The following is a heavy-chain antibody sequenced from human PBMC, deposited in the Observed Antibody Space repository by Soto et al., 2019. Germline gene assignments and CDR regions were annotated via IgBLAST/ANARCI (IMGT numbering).Heavy chain of an antibody. V-gene: IGHV1-69*12. D-gene: IGHD2-2*01. J-gene: IGHJ4*02. CDR2: ILPVFGTS. CDR3: AREPSRYQSYYFDY. CDR1: GGTLSNYG. Sequence: QLHLVQSGSEVKKPGSSVRVSCKTSGGTLSNYGLSWVRLAPGQGLEWVGGILPVFGTSNYAQKFQDRLTITADESTNTAYMDLTSLISDDTAVYYCAREPSRYQSYYFDYWGQGTLVTVSS.